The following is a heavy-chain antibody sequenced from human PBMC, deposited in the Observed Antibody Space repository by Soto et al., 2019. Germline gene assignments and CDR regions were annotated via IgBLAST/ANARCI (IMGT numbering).Heavy chain of an antibody. V-gene: IGHV3-33*01. CDR2: IWHDGSNK. CDR3: AREPPYPSYCSSTSCYGDYFDY. Sequence: QVQLVESGGGVVQPGRSLRLSCAASGFTFSSYGMHWVRQAPGKGLERVAVIWHDGSNKYYADSVKGRFTISRDNTKNTLYLQMNRLRAEDTAVYYCAREPPYPSYCSSTSCYGDYFDYWGQGTLVTGSS. J-gene: IGHJ4*02. D-gene: IGHD2-2*01. CDR1: GFTFSSYG.